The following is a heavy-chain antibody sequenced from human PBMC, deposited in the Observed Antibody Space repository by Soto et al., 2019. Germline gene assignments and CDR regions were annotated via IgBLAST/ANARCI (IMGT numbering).Heavy chain of an antibody. CDR1: GYRFTSYG. Sequence: QVQLVQSGAEVKNPGASVKVSCKASGYRFTSYGIGWVRQAPGQGLEWMGWINAYNGNTNYAQNRQGRVTLTTDTSTSTAYMELRSLRTNDTAVYYCARVDVYVTPSPQDVWGQGTTVTVSS. V-gene: IGHV1-18*01. D-gene: IGHD3-16*01. CDR2: INAYNGNT. J-gene: IGHJ6*02. CDR3: ARVDVYVTPSPQDV.